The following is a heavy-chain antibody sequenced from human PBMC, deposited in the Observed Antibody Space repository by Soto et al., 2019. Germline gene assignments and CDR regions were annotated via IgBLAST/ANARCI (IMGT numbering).Heavy chain of an antibody. CDR1: GGSISSGGYS. V-gene: IGHV4-30-2*01. J-gene: IGHJ4*02. Sequence: QLQLQESGSGLVKASQTLSLTCAVSGGSISSGGYSWSWIRQPPGKGLEWIGYIYHSGSTYYNPSLKSRVTISVDRSKNQFSLKLSSVTAADTAVYYCARGPLITMARGYFDYWGQGTLVTVSS. CDR3: ARGPLITMARGYFDY. CDR2: IYHSGST. D-gene: IGHD3-10*01.